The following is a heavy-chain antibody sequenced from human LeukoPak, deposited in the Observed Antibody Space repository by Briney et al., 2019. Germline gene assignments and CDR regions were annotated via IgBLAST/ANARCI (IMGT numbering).Heavy chain of an antibody. D-gene: IGHD1-14*01. J-gene: IGHJ3*01. Sequence: PGGSLRLSCAASGFTFSSYSMNWVRQAPGKGLEWVSAISSDSIYIFYADSVKGRFTISRDNAKNSLYLEMNSLRAEDTALYYCARDRFPEGNDAFDFWGQGTMVIVSS. CDR3: ARDRFPEGNDAFDF. CDR1: GFTFSSYS. CDR2: ISSDSIYI. V-gene: IGHV3-21*04.